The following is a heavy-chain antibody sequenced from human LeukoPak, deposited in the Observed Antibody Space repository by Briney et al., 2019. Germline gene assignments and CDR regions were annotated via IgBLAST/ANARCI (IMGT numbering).Heavy chain of an antibody. CDR1: GFTFSSYD. CDR3: ARELYGDYVFDY. J-gene: IGHJ4*02. CDR2: ISSSSRTI. D-gene: IGHD4-17*01. Sequence: GGSLRLSCAASGFTFSSYDMNWVRQAPGKGLGWLSYISSSSRTIYYADSVKGRFSISRDNAKNSLYLQMNSLRDEDTAVYYCARELYGDYVFDYWGQGTLVTVSS. V-gene: IGHV3-48*02.